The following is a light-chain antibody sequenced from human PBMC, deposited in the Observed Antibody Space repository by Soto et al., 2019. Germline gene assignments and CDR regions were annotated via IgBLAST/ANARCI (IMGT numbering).Light chain of an antibody. CDR3: QSYDGSLSGGV. CDR1: TSNIGTGYD. CDR2: GNS. J-gene: IGLJ1*01. V-gene: IGLV1-40*01. Sequence: VLTQPPSVSGAPGQRVTISCTGSTSNIGTGYDVHWYQQLPGTAPKLLIYGNSNRPSGVPDRISGSKSGTSASLAITGLRAEDEADYCCQSYDGSLSGGVFGTGTKLTLL.